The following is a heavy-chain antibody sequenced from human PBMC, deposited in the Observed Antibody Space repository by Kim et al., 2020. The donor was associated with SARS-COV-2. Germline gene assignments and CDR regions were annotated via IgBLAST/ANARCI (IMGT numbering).Heavy chain of an antibody. J-gene: IGHJ3*01. CDR2: NK. D-gene: IGHD3-3*01. Sequence: NKYYADSVKGRFTISRDNSKNTLYLQMNSLRAEDTAVYYCAREFRGDFWTWGQGTMVTVSS. V-gene: IGHV3-33*01. CDR3: AREFRGDFWT.